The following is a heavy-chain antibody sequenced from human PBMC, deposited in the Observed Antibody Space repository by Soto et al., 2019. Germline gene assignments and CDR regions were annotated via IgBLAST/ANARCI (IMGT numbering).Heavy chain of an antibody. CDR1: GGTFSSYA. CDR3: ARRDYYYYYGMDV. J-gene: IGHJ6*02. V-gene: IGHV1-18*01. Sequence: ASVKVSCKASGGTFSSYAISWVRQAPGQGLEWMGWISAYNGNTNYAQKLQGRVTMTTDTSTSTAYMELRSLRSDDTAVYYCARRDYYYYYGMDVRGQGTTVTVSS. CDR2: ISAYNGNT.